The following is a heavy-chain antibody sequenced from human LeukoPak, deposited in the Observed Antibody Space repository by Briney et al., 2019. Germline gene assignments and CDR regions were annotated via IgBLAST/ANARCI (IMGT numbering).Heavy chain of an antibody. D-gene: IGHD5-12*01. CDR1: GFTFSTYG. Sequence: GGSLRLSCAVSGFTFSTYGMHWVRQAPGKGLEWVASIWHDGGNRYYADSVKGRFTISRDNSKNTLYLEMNSLRGDDTAVYYCARDQGGSGYVGYWGQGTLVTVSS. V-gene: IGHV3-30*02. CDR2: IWHDGGNR. J-gene: IGHJ4*02. CDR3: ARDQGGSGYVGY.